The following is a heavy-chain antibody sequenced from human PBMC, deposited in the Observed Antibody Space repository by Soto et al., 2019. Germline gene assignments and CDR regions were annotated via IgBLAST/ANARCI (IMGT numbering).Heavy chain of an antibody. D-gene: IGHD3-3*01. J-gene: IGHJ4*02. V-gene: IGHV4-59*08. CDR3: ARSPGFWSGYYHFDY. CDR1: GGSISRYY. CDR2: IYYSGST. Sequence: SETLSLTCTVSGGSISRYYWSCIRQPPGKGLEWIGYIYYSGSTNYNPSLKSRVTISVDTSKNQFSLKLSSVTAADTAVYYCARSPGFWSGYYHFDYWGQGTLVTVSS.